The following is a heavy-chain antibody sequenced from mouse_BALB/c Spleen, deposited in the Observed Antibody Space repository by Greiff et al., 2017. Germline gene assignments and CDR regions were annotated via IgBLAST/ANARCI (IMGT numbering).Heavy chain of an antibody. V-gene: IGHV5-6-5*01. D-gene: IGHD1-1*01. J-gene: IGHJ2*01. CDR2: ISSGGST. CDR1: GFTFSSYA. CDR3: ARDGSSSYFDY. Sequence: EVQGVESGGGLVKPGGSLKLSCAASGFTFSSYAMSWVRQTPEKRLEWVASISSGGSTYYPDSVKGRFTISRDNARNILYLQMSSLRSEDTAMYYCARDGSSSYFDYWGQGTTLTVSS.